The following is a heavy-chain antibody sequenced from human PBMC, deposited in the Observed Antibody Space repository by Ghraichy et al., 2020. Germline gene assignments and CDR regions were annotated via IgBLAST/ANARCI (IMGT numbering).Heavy chain of an antibody. V-gene: IGHV1-2*04. CDR1: GYTFTGYY. CDR3: ARDRNPIQWFGELFRLGPNDGMDV. D-gene: IGHD3-10*01. J-gene: IGHJ6*02. Sequence: ASVKVSCKASGYTFTGYYMHWVRQAPGQGLEWMGWINPNSGGTNYAQKFQGWVTMTRDTSISTAYMELSRLRSDDTAVYYCARDRNPIQWFGELFRLGPNDGMDVWGQGTTVTVSS. CDR2: INPNSGGT.